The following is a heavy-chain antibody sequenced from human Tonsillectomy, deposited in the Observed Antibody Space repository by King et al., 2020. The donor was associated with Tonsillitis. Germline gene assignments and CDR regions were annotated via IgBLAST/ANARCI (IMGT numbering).Heavy chain of an antibody. CDR3: AKDGRKLQKSYYYYGMDV. CDR2: ITWDGGST. J-gene: IGHJ6*01. D-gene: IGHD1-26*01. CDR1: GFTFDDYA. V-gene: IGHV3-43D*03. Sequence: VQLVESGGVVVQPGGSLRLSCAASGFTFDDYAMHWVRQAPGKGLEWVSLITWDGGSTYYADSVKGRFTISRDNSKNSLYLQMNSLRAEDSAFYYCAKDGRKLQKSYYYYGMDVGGQGATVTVSS.